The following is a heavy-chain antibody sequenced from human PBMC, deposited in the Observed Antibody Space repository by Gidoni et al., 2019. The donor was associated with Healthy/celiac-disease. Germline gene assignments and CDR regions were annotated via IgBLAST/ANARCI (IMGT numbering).Heavy chain of an antibody. J-gene: IGHJ4*02. CDR3: ARGGDIVLMVYAIMGVSDYDY. Sequence: EVQLVESGGGLVQPGGSLRLSCAASGFTFSSYWMSWVRQAPGKGLEWVANIKQDGSEKYYVDSVKGRFTISRDNAKNSLYLQMNSLRAEDTAVYYCARGGDIVLMVYAIMGVSDYDYWGQGTLVTVSS. V-gene: IGHV3-7*01. CDR2: IKQDGSEK. D-gene: IGHD2-8*01. CDR1: GFTFSSYW.